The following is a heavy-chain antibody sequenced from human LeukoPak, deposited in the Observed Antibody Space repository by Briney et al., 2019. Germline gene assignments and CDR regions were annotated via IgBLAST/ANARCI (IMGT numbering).Heavy chain of an antibody. Sequence: GGSLRLSCAASGFTFSSYWMSWVRQAPGKGLEWVANIKQDGSEKYYVDSVKGRFTISRDNAKNSLYLQMNSLRAEDTAVYYCARGADGVSSNSRGWFDPWGQGTLVTVSS. J-gene: IGHJ5*02. V-gene: IGHV3-7*01. CDR2: IKQDGSEK. D-gene: IGHD2-15*01. CDR1: GFTFSSYW. CDR3: ARGADGVSSNSRGWFDP.